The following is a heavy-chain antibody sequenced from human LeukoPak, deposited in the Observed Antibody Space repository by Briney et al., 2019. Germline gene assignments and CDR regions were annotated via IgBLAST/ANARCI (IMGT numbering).Heavy chain of an antibody. CDR2: IYYSGST. CDR3: AREGYCSSTSCYDY. D-gene: IGHD2-2*01. J-gene: IGHJ4*02. Sequence: PSQTLSLTCTVSGGSISSGGYYWSWIRQHPGKGLEWIGYIYYSGSTYYNPSLKSRVTISVDTSKNQFSPKLSSVTAADTAVYYCAREGYCSSTSCYDYWGQGTLVTVSS. V-gene: IGHV4-31*03. CDR1: GGSISSGGYY.